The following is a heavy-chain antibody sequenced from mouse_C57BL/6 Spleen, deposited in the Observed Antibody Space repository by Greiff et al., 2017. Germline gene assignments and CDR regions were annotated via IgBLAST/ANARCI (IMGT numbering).Heavy chain of an antibody. V-gene: IGHV1-52*01. J-gene: IGHJ4*01. D-gene: IGHD2-1*01. CDR3: ARRGNYEDYYAMDY. CDR1: GYTFTSYW. Sequence: QVQLQQPGAELVRPGSSVKLSCKASGYTFTSYWMHWVKQRPIQGLEWIGNIDPSDSETHYNQKFKDKATLTVDKSSSTAYMQLSSLTSEDSAVYYCARRGNYEDYYAMDYWGQGTSVTVSS. CDR2: IDPSDSET.